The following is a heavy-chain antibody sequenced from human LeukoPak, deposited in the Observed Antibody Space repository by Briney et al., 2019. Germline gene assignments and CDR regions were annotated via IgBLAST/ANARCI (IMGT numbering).Heavy chain of an antibody. CDR2: IYSSGGS. CDR3: ARGSYYFDP. D-gene: IGHD6-6*01. CDR1: DDSILSGSYY. J-gene: IGHJ4*02. V-gene: IGHV4-61*09. Sequence: SETLSLTCTVSDDSILSGSYYWTWIRQPAGKGLEWLGHIYSSGGSNYSPSLKSRLTMSVEASKNQVSLRLTSVTAADTAVYFCARGSYYFDPWGPGTLVTVSS.